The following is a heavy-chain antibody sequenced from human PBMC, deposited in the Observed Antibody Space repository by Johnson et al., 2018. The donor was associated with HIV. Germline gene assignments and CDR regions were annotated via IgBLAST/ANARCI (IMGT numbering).Heavy chain of an antibody. D-gene: IGHD3-22*01. CDR2: ISSSGTTV. CDR3: ARHRGYWDAFDI. V-gene: IGHV3-11*04. Sequence: QEQLVESGGGLVKPGGSLRLSCAASGFTFSDYYMTWIRQTPGKGLEWVSYISSSGTTVYYADSVRGRFSISRDNTKHSLYLQMNSLRAEDTALYYCARHRGYWDAFDIWGQGTMVTVSS. J-gene: IGHJ3*02. CDR1: GFTFSDYY.